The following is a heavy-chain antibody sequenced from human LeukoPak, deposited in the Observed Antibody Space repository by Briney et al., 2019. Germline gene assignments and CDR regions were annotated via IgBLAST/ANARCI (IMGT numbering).Heavy chain of an antibody. V-gene: IGHV4-34*01. CDR1: GGSFSGYY. D-gene: IGHD3-10*01. CDR2: INHSGST. Sequence: SETLSLTCAVYGGSFSGYYWSWIRQPPGKGLEWIGEINHSGSTNYNPSLKSRVTISVDTSKNQFSLKLSSVTAADTAVYYCETGGSGRGSYWGQGTPVTVSS. J-gene: IGHJ4*02. CDR3: ETGGSGRGSY.